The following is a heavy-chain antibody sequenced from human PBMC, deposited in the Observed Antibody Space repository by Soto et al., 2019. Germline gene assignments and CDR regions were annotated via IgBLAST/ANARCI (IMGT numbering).Heavy chain of an antibody. Sequence: ASVKVSCKASGYTFTGHYIHWVRQAPEQGPEWMGEIGPESGATRYAQKFQGRVTMTRDTSITTVYMELKNLSPDDTAVYYCGRGRSGQIVVFYWGQEPRSPSPQ. J-gene: IGHJ4*01. D-gene: IGHD1-26*01. CDR1: GYTFTGHY. V-gene: IGHV1-2*02. CDR3: GRGRSGQIVVFY. CDR2: IGPESGAT.